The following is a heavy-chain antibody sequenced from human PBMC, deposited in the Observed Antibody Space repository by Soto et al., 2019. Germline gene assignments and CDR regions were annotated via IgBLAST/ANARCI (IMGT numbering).Heavy chain of an antibody. CDR2: IYYSGTT. D-gene: IGHD6-19*01. CDR1: GGSISSNTYY. Sequence: PSETRSLTCTLSGGSISSNTYYWGWIRQPPGKGLQWIGNIYYSGTTYYTPSLQSRVTISVDTSKNQFSLNLNSVTAADTAVYYCARYSSTLGCFAPWGQGTLVTVSS. CDR3: ARYSSTLGCFAP. V-gene: IGHV4-39*01. J-gene: IGHJ5*02.